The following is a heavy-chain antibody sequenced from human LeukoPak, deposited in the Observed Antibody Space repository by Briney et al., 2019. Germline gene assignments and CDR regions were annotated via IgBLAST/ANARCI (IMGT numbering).Heavy chain of an antibody. D-gene: IGHD3-10*01. CDR2: INPSGGST. V-gene: IGHV1-46*01. J-gene: IGHJ6*02. CDR3: ARLMVRGVSPCGMDV. Sequence: GASVKVSCKASGYTFTSYYMHWVRQAPGQGLEWMGIINPSGGSTSYAQKFQGRVTMTRDTSTSTVYMELSSLRSEGTAVYYCARLMVRGVSPCGMDVWGQGTTVTVSS. CDR1: GYTFTSYY.